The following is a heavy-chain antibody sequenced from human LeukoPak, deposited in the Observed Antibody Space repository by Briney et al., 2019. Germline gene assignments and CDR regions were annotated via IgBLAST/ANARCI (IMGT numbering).Heavy chain of an antibody. Sequence: GGSLRLSCVASGFTFSSYGMHRVRQAPGKGLVWASHINSDGSTTNYADSVRGRFTISRDNAKNTVHLQMISLRAEDMAVYYCARDYNYAIDYWGQGTLVTVSS. V-gene: IGHV3-74*01. CDR2: INSDGSTT. D-gene: IGHD5-18*01. CDR3: ARDYNYAIDY. CDR1: GFTFSSYG. J-gene: IGHJ4*02.